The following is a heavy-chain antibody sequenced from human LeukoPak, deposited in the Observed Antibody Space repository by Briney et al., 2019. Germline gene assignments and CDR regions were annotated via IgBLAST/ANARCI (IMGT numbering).Heavy chain of an antibody. Sequence: GESLKISCKGSGYIFTTYWIGWVRQMPGKGLEWMGIIYPGDSDTRYSPSFQGQVTISADESISTAYLQWSSLKASDTAIYYCARLLYYFDSSGSYYAPKAFDIWGQGTMVTVSS. V-gene: IGHV5-51*01. J-gene: IGHJ3*02. D-gene: IGHD3-22*01. CDR2: IYPGDSDT. CDR3: ARLLYYFDSSGSYYAPKAFDI. CDR1: GYIFTTYW.